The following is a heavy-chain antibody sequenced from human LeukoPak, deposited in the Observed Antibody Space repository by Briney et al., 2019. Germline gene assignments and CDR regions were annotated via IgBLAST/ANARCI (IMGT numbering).Heavy chain of an antibody. Sequence: SVKVSCKASGGTFSSYAISWVRQAPGQGLEWMGGIIPIFGTANYAQKFQGRVTITADESTSTAYMELSSLRSEDAAVYYCARDLVGGYDSGAYYFDYWGQGTLVTVSS. V-gene: IGHV1-69*01. CDR1: GGTFSSYA. CDR3: ARDLVGGYDSGAYYFDY. J-gene: IGHJ4*02. D-gene: IGHD5-12*01. CDR2: IIPIFGTA.